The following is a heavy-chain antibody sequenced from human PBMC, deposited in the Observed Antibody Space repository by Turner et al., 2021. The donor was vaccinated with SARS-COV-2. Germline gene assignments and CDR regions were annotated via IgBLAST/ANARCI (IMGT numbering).Heavy chain of an antibody. D-gene: IGHD3-22*01. V-gene: IGHV3-30-3*01. CDR2: ISYDGSNK. CDR3: AGIQSYDRSDYYGMDV. Sequence: QVQLVESGGGVVQPGRSLRLSCAASGFTFSSYAMNWVRQAPGKRLEWVAVISYDGSNKYYADSVKGRFTISRDNSKNTLYLQMNSLRAEDTAVYYCAGIQSYDRSDYYGMDVWGQGTTVTVSS. CDR1: GFTFSSYA. J-gene: IGHJ6*02.